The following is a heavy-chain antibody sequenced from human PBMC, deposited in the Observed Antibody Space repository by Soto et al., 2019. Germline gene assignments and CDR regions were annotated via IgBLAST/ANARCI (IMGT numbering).Heavy chain of an antibody. D-gene: IGHD4-17*01. Sequence: EVQLLESGGGLVQPGESLRLSCAASGFTFSIYAMTWVRQSPGKGLEWVSGISWNSGSIGYADSVKGRFTISRDNAKNSLYLQMNSLRAEDTALYYCAKDIGDYMSYFDYWGQGTLVTVSS. V-gene: IGHV3-9*01. J-gene: IGHJ4*02. CDR1: GFTFSIYA. CDR3: AKDIGDYMSYFDY. CDR2: ISWNSGSI.